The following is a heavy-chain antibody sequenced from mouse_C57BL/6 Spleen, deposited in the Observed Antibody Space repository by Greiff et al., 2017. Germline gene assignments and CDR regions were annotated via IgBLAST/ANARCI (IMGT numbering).Heavy chain of an antibody. CDR1: GYSFTDYN. D-gene: IGHD1-1*01. CDR3: ARDYYGSSYGAMDY. CDR2: INPNYGTT. Sequence: QLQESGPELVKPGASVKISCKASGYSFTDYNLNWVKQSNGKSLEWIGVINPNYGTTSYNQKFKGKATLTVDQSSSTAYMQLNSLTSEDSAVYYCARDYYGSSYGAMDYWGQGTSVTVSS. J-gene: IGHJ4*01. V-gene: IGHV1-39*01.